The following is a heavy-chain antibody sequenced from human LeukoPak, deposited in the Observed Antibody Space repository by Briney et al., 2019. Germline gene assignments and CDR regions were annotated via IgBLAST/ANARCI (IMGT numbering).Heavy chain of an antibody. J-gene: IGHJ6*03. CDR1: GFTFSNAW. V-gene: IGHV3-15*01. CDR3: TTAVVVVPAAHQLLDYYYMDV. CDR2: IKSKTDGGTT. Sequence: PGGSLRLSCAASGFTFSNAWMSWVRRAPGKGLEWVGRIKSKTDGGTTDYAAPVKGRFTISRDDSKNTLYLQMNSLKTEDTAVYYCTTAVVVVPAAHQLLDYYYMDVWGKGTTVTVSS. D-gene: IGHD2-2*01.